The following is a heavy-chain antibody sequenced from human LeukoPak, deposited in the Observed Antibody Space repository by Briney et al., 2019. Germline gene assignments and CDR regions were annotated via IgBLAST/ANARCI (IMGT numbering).Heavy chain of an antibody. CDR2: INHSGST. CDR3: ASSFDQINGGDY. D-gene: IGHD2-2*01. J-gene: IGHJ4*02. CDR1: GGSFSGYY. Sequence: SETLSLTCAVYGGSFSGYYWSWIRQPPGKGLEWIGEINHSGSTNYNPSLKCRVTISVDTSKNQFSLKLSSVTAADTAVYYCASSFDQINGGDYWGQGTLVTVSS. V-gene: IGHV4-34*01.